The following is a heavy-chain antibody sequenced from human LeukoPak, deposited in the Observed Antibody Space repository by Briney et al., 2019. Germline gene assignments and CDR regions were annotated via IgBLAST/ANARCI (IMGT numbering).Heavy chain of an antibody. CDR1: GGSFSGYY. D-gene: IGHD3-9*01. J-gene: IGHJ4*02. Sequence: SETLSLTCAAYGGSFSGYYWSWIRQPPGKGLEWIGEINHSGSTNYNPSLKSRVTISVDTSKNQFSLKLSSVTAADTAVYYCARGQSSYYDILTGYFQEENYFDYWGQGTLVTVSS. V-gene: IGHV4-34*01. CDR3: ARGQSSYYDILTGYFQEENYFDY. CDR2: INHSGST.